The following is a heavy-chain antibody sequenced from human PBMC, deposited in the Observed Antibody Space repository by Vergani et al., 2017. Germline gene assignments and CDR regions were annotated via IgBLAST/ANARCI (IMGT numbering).Heavy chain of an antibody. CDR2: IIPILGIA. Sequence: QVQLVQSGAEVKKPGASVKVSCKASGGTFSSYAISWVRQAPGQGLEWMGRIIPILGIANYAQKFKGRVTITADESTSTAYMELSSLRSEETAVYYCAREGSVTTHFDYWGQGTLVTVSS. D-gene: IGHD4-11*01. CDR1: GGTFSSYA. CDR3: AREGSVTTHFDY. V-gene: IGHV1-69*04. J-gene: IGHJ4*02.